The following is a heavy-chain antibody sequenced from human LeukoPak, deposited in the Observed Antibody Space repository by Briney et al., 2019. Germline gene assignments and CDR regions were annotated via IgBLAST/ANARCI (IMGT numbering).Heavy chain of an antibody. V-gene: IGHV4-34*01. J-gene: IGHJ5*02. CDR3: ARGRNYYGSGSYSNA. D-gene: IGHD3-10*01. CDR2: INHSGST. Sequence: SETLSLTCAVYGGSFSGYYWSWIRQPPGKGLEWLGEINHSGSTNYNPSLKSRVTISVDTSKNQFSLKLSSVTAADTAVYYCARGRNYYGSGSYSNAWGQGTLVTVSS. CDR1: GGSFSGYY.